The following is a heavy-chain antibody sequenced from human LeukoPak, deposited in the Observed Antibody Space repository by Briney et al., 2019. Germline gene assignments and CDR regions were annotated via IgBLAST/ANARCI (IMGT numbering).Heavy chain of an antibody. CDR3: AKDKIRFPTSTHYYYYMDV. CDR1: GFTFSSYG. V-gene: IGHV3-30*02. D-gene: IGHD3-3*01. J-gene: IGHJ6*03. CDR2: IRYDGSNK. Sequence: GGSLRLSCAASGFTFSSYGMHWVRQAPGKGLEWVAFIRYDGSNKYYADSVKGRFTISRDNSKNTLYLQMNSLRAEDTAVYYCAKDKIRFPTSTHYYYYMDVWGKGTTVTVSS.